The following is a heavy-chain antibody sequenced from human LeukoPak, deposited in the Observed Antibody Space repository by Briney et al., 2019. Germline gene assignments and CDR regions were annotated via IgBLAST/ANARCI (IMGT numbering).Heavy chain of an antibody. CDR2: ISSSGDTT. J-gene: IGHJ4*02. CDR1: GFSFSNYW. CDR3: AKVKALDAVASYFDY. Sequence: GGSLRLSCAASGFSFSNYWMSWVRQAPGKGLEWVSAISSSGDTTYYADSVKGQFTISRDNSKNTLDLQMSSLRAEDTAMYHCAKVKALDAVASYFDYWGQGTLVTVSS. D-gene: IGHD2-8*01. V-gene: IGHV3-23*01.